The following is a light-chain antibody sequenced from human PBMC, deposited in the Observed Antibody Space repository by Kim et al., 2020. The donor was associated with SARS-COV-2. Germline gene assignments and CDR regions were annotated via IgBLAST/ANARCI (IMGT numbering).Light chain of an antibody. J-gene: IGKJ2*01. CDR2: AAS. CDR3: QQSYSTPYT. CDR1: QSISSY. V-gene: IGKV1-39*01. Sequence: DIQMTQSPSSLSASVGDRVTITCRASQSISSYLNWYQQKPGKAPKLLIYAASSLQSGVPSRFSGSGSGTDFTLTISSLQPEDFATYYCQQSYSTPYTFGQGIKLEI.